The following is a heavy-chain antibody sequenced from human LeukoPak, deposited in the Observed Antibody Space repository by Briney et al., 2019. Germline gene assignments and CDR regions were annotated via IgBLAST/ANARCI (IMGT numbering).Heavy chain of an antibody. CDR3: ARSGGYSGYHYFDY. V-gene: IGHV1-69*05. CDR1: GGPFNTYS. Sequence: GASVNVSCKASGGPFNTYSSNWVRQVPGQGLEWMGQIIPVFNSPHYAQAFQGRLTITTDESTSTVYMGLSSLRSDDTAVYFCARSGGYSGYHYFDYWGQGSLVTVSS. D-gene: IGHD5-12*01. CDR2: IIPVFNSP. J-gene: IGHJ4*02.